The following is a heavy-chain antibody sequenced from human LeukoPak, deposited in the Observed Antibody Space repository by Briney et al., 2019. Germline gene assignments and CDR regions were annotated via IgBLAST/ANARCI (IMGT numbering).Heavy chain of an antibody. J-gene: IGHJ6*02. CDR3: ARNDYFGINNGMDV. CDR1: GGSFGDFY. CDR2: INHSGYT. Sequence: SETLSLTCAVSGGSFGDFYWSWIRQPPRKGLEWIGEINHSGYTNYYPSLKSRVTISVDTSKNQFSLRLSSVTAADTAVYYCARNDYFGINNGMDVWGQGTTVTVS. V-gene: IGHV4-34*01. D-gene: IGHD2/OR15-2a*01.